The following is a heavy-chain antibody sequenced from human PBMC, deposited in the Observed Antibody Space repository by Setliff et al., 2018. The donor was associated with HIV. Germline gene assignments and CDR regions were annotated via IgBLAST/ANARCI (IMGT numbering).Heavy chain of an antibody. CDR2: IYPGDSDT. CDR1: GYRFTSYW. CDR3: ARGFFAVTPYDAFDI. D-gene: IGHD4-17*01. J-gene: IGHJ3*02. V-gene: IGHV5-51*01. Sequence: PGESLKISCQGSGYRFTSYWLGWVRQMPGKGLEWMGIIYPGDSDTRYSPSFQGQVTISADTSISTADKSISTAYLQWSSLKASDTAMYYCARGFFAVTPYDAFDIWGQGTMVTVSS.